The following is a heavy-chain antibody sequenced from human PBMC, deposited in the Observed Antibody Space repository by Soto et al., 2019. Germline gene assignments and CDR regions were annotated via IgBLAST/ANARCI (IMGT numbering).Heavy chain of an antibody. Sequence: GASVKVSCKASGDTFTANYIHWVRQAPGQGFEWMGWINPKSGGTNYPQKFQGRVTMTRDTSLSTVYMTLTRLTSDDTAIYYCAREKSDLELFNWLDPWGQGTLVTVPS. CDR3: AREKSDLELFNWLDP. V-gene: IGHV1-2*02. CDR1: GDTFTANY. D-gene: IGHD1-7*01. CDR2: INPKSGGT. J-gene: IGHJ5*02.